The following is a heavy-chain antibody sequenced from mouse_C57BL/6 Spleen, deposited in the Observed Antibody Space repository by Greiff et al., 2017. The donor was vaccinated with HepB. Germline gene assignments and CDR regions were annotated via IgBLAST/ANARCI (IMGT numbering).Heavy chain of an antibody. V-gene: IGHV1-80*01. CDR2: IYPGDGDT. D-gene: IGHD2-5*01. J-gene: IGHJ3*01. CDR3: ARGGSNYVLFAY. CDR1: GYAFSSYW. Sequence: VQLQQSGAELVKPGASVKISCKASGYAFSSYWMNWVKQRPGKGLEWIGQIYPGDGDTNYNGKFKGKATLTADKSSSTAYMQLSSLTSEDSAVYFCARGGSNYVLFAYWGQGTLVTVSA.